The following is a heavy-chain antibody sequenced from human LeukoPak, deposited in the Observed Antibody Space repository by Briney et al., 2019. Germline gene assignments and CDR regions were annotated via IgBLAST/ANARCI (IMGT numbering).Heavy chain of an antibody. V-gene: IGHV3-48*03. CDR1: GFTFSSYE. CDR3: TTELIAAAGNAIAPTGL. D-gene: IGHD6-13*01. Sequence: GGSLRLSCAASGFTFSSYEMNWVRQAPGKGLEWVSYISSSGSTIYYADSVKGRFTISRDNAKNSLYLQMNSLKTEDTAVYYCTTELIAAAGNAIAPTGLWGQGTLVTVSS. J-gene: IGHJ4*02. CDR2: ISSSGSTI.